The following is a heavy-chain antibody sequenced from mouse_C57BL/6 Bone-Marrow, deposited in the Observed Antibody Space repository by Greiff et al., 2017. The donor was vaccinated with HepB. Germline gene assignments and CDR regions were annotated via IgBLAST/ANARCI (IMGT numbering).Heavy chain of an antibody. V-gene: IGHV5-17*01. J-gene: IGHJ4*01. D-gene: IGHD1-1*01. CDR3: ARSHVVLHYYAMDY. Sequence: EVMLVESGGGLVKPGGSLKLSCAASGFTFSDYGMHWVRQAPEKGLEWVAYISSGSSTIYYADTVKGRFTISRDNAKNTLFLQMTSLRSEDTAMYYCARSHVVLHYYAMDYWGQGTSVTVSS. CDR2: ISSGSSTI. CDR1: GFTFSDYG.